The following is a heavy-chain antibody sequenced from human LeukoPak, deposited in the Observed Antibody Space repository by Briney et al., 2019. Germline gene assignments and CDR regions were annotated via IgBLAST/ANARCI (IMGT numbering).Heavy chain of an antibody. V-gene: IGHV4-34*01. CDR3: SLRRRGRFDP. Sequence: PSETLSLTCAVYGGSFSGYYWSWIRQPPGKGLEWIGEINHSGSTNYNPSLTSRVTISVDTSKNQSSLKLSSVTAADTAVYYCSLRRRGRFDPWGQGTLVTVSS. CDR1: GGSFSGYY. D-gene: IGHD3-9*01. CDR2: INHSGST. J-gene: IGHJ5*02.